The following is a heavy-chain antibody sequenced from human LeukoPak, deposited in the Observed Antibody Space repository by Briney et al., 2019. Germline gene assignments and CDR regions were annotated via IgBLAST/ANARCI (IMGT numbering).Heavy chain of an antibody. Sequence: SETLSLTCTVSGGSISSYYWSWIRQPAGKGLEWIGRIYTSGSTNYNPSLKSRVTMSVDTSKNQFSLKLSSVTAADTAVYYCARDLEAGVVPLFGKDYYYYMDVWGKGTTVTVSS. D-gene: IGHD2-15*01. V-gene: IGHV4-4*07. CDR1: GGSISSYY. J-gene: IGHJ6*03. CDR3: ARDLEAGVVPLFGKDYYYYMDV. CDR2: IYTSGST.